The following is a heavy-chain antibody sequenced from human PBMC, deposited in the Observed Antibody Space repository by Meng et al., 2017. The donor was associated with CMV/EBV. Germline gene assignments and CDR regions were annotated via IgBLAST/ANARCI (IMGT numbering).Heavy chain of an antibody. D-gene: IGHD6-6*01. CDR2: IIPIFGTA. CDR1: GSTFSSYA. Sequence: KASGSTFSSYAIRWVRQAPGQGLEWMGGIIPIFGTANYAQKFQGRVTITTDESTSTAYMELSSLRSEDTAVYCCAIAARPHWDYFDYWGQGTLVTVSS. CDR3: AIAARPHWDYFDY. V-gene: IGHV1-69*05. J-gene: IGHJ4*02.